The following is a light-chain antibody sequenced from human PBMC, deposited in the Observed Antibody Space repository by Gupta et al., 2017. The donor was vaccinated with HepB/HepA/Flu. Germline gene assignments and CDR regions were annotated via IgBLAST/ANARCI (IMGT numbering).Light chain of an antibody. V-gene: IGLV2-14*01. CDR2: DVN. CDR3: SSYASSSTGV. Sequence: QSALTQPASVSGSPGQSVTISCTGTSSDIGGYNYVSWYLQHPDKAPKLMSYDVNSRPSGVSDRFSGYKSGTTASLTISGLQAEDEADYYCSSYASSSTGVFGGGTKLTVL. CDR1: SSDIGGYNY. J-gene: IGLJ3*02.